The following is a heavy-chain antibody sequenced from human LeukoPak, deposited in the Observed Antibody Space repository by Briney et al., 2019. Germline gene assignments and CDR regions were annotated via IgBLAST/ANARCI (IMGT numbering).Heavy chain of an antibody. D-gene: IGHD4-17*01. Sequence: GGSLRLSCAASGFTFSSYNMNWIRQAPGKGLEWVSSISSSTSYIYYADSVKGRFTISKDNAKNSLYLQMNSLRAEDTAVYYCARAGGSTVSHSDYWGQGTLVTVSS. V-gene: IGHV3-21*01. CDR2: ISSSTSYI. CDR1: GFTFSSYN. J-gene: IGHJ4*02. CDR3: ARAGGSTVSHSDY.